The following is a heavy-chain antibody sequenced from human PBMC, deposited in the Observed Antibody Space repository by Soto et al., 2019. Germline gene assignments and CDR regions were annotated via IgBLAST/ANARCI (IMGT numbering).Heavy chain of an antibody. Sequence: QVQLQESGPGLVKPSQTLSLTCTVSGGSISSGGYYWSWIRQHPGKGLEWIGYIYYSGSTYYTPSLKSRVTISVDRSKNQFSLKLSSVTAAATAVYYCARDSGRITFGGVIVTDFDLWGRGTLVTVSS. CDR1: GGSISSGGYY. D-gene: IGHD3-16*02. J-gene: IGHJ2*01. V-gene: IGHV4-31*03. CDR3: ARDSGRITFGGVIVTDFDL. CDR2: IYYSGST.